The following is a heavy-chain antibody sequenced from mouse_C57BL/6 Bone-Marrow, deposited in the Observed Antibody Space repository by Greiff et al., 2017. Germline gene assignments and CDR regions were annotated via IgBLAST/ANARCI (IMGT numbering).Heavy chain of an antibody. J-gene: IGHJ1*03. Sequence: EVQLQQSGPELVKPGASVKMSCKASGYTFTDYNMHWVKQSHGKSLEWIGYINPNNGVTSYNQKFKGKATLTVNKSSSTAYMELRSLTSEAAAVYYCARPRYFDVWGTGTAVTVTS. CDR3: ARPRYFDV. CDR1: GYTFTDYN. CDR2: INPNNGVT. V-gene: IGHV1-22*01.